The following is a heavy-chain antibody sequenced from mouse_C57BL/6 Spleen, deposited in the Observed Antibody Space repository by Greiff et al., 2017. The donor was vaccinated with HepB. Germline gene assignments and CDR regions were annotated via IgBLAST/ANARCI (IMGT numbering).Heavy chain of an antibody. Sequence: QVQLQQPGAELVRPGTSVKLSCKASGYTFTSYWMHWVKQRPGQGLEWIGVIDPSDSYTNYNQKFKGKATLTVDTSSSTAYMQLSSLTSADAAVYYCARVGGDDGYFFAYWGQGTLVTVSA. CDR1: GYTFTSYW. CDR2: IDPSDSYT. D-gene: IGHD2-3*01. V-gene: IGHV1-59*01. CDR3: ARVGGDDGYFFAY. J-gene: IGHJ3*01.